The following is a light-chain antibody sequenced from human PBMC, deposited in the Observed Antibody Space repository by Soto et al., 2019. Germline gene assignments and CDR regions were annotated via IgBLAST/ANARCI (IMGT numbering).Light chain of an antibody. CDR2: AAS. V-gene: IGKV1-27*01. Sequence: DIQMTHSPCSLSASVVDRVTITFLASQGISNYLAWYQQKPGKVPKLLIYAASTLQSGVPSRFRGSGPGTDFTFTISRLQPADIATYYCKQYENLPNFGQGTRLEIK. J-gene: IGKJ5*01. CDR3: KQYENLPN. CDR1: QGISNY.